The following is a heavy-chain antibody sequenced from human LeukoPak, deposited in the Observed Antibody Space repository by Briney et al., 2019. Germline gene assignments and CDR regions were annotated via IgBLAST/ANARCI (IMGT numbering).Heavy chain of an antibody. V-gene: IGHV3-64*02. CDR3: ARDLDGSYNFDY. CDR2: ISINGVNT. D-gene: IGHD1-26*01. J-gene: IGHJ4*02. CDR1: GFTFSSYW. Sequence: GGSLRLSCAASGFTFSSYWMSWVRQAPGKGPEYVSTISINGVNTYYADSVKGRFTISRDNSKDTLFLQMGSLRIEDTAVYYCARDLDGSYNFDYWGPGTLVTVSS.